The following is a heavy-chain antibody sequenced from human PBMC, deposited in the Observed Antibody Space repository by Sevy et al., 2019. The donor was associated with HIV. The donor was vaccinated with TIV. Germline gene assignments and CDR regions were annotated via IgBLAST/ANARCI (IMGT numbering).Heavy chain of an antibody. D-gene: IGHD2-8*01. J-gene: IGHJ4*02. Sequence: GESLKISCAASGFTFNIYSMSWVRQTPGKGLEWVATLSFGCGKINHADSVKGRFTMSRDDSKNAVYLQMNNLRVEDTAIYYCAREGCTKPRDYWGQGTLVTVSS. CDR2: LSFGCGKI. V-gene: IGHV3-23*01. CDR1: GFTFNIYS. CDR3: AREGCTKPRDY.